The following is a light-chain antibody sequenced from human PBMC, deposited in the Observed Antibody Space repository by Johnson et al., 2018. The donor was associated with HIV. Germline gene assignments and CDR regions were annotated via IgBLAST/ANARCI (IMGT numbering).Light chain of an antibody. CDR1: SSNIGNNY. V-gene: IGLV1-51*01. CDR2: DNH. CDR3: GTWDSSLSAGGV. J-gene: IGLJ1*01. Sequence: QSVLTQPPSVSAAPGQKVTIPCSGSSSNIGNNYASWYQQVPGTAPKLLIYDNHKRPSGIPDRFSGSKSGTSATLGITGLQTGDEADYYCGTWDSSLSAGGVFGTGTKVTVL.